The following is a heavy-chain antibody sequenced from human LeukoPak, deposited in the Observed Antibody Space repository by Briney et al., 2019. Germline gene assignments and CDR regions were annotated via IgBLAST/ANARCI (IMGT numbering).Heavy chain of an antibody. CDR2: ISAYNGNT. CDR1: GYTFTSYG. Sequence: GASVKVSCKASGYTFTSYGISWVRQAPGQGLEWMGWISAYNGNTNYAQKLQGRVTMTTDTSTSTAYMELRSLRSDDTAVYYCARKADYYDSSGYYWIIDYWGQGTLVTVSS. V-gene: IGHV1-18*01. J-gene: IGHJ4*02. D-gene: IGHD3-22*01. CDR3: ARKADYYDSSGYYWIIDY.